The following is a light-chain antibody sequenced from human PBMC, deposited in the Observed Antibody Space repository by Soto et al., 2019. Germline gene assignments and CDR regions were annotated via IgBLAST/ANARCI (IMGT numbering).Light chain of an antibody. J-gene: IGKJ2*01. CDR3: QQRSNWPPYMYT. CDR1: QSVSSY. Sequence: EIVLTQSPATLSLSPGERATLSCRASQSVSSYLACYQQKPGQAPRLLIYDASNRATGIPARFSGSGSGTDFTLTISSLEPEDFAVYYCQQRSNWPPYMYTFGQGTKLEIK. CDR2: DAS. V-gene: IGKV3-11*01.